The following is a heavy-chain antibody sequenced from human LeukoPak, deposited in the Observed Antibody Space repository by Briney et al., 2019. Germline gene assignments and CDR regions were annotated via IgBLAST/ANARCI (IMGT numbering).Heavy chain of an antibody. V-gene: IGHV4-30-4*07. CDR3: ARDLPPRITMVRGVIIKSY. CDR1: GGSISSGGYS. Sequence: MASETLSLTCAVSGGSISSGGYSWSWIRQPPGKGLEWIGYIYYSGSTYYNPSLKSRVTISVDTSKNQFSLKLSSVTAADTAVYYCARDLPPRITMVRGVIIKSYWGQGTLVTVSS. CDR2: IYYSGST. J-gene: IGHJ4*02. D-gene: IGHD3-10*01.